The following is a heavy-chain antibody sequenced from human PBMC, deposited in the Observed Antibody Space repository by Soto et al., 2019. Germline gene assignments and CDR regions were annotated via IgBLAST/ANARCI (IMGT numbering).Heavy chain of an antibody. CDR3: AGDTYGLEY. D-gene: IGHD3-10*01. V-gene: IGHV4-59*11. CDR2: ILYSGST. J-gene: IGHJ4*02. Sequence: QVQLQESGPGLVKPSETLSLTCTVSGGSISNHYWNWIRQPPGRGLEWIGNILYSGSTNYNPSLKRRFTISVETSRNQFSLKLSSVTAADAAVYYCAGDTYGLEYWGQGTLVSVSS. CDR1: GGSISNHY.